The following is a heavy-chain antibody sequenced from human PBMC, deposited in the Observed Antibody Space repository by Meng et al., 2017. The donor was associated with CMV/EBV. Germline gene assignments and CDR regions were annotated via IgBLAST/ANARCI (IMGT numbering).Heavy chain of an antibody. CDR3: ARIAAAGRFDY. CDR2: IYWDDDK. CDR1: GFSLSTSGVG. Sequence: QITLKEPCPTLVKPTQTLTLTFTFSGFSLSTSGVGVGWIRQPPGKALEWLALIYWDDDKRYSPSLKSRLTITKDTSKNQVVLTMTNMDPVDTATYYCARIAAAGRFDYWGQGTLVTVSS. V-gene: IGHV2-5*02. D-gene: IGHD6-13*01. J-gene: IGHJ4*02.